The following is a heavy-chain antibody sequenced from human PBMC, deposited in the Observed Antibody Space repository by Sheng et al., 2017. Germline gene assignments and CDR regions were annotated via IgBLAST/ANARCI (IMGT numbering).Heavy chain of an antibody. CDR1: GFTFSDYY. CDR2: ISSSSSYT. Sequence: QVQLVESGGGLVKPGGSLRLSCAASGFTFSDYYMSWIRQAPGKGLEWVSYISSSSSYTNYADSVKGRFTISRDNAKNSLYLQMNSLRAEDTAVYYCAREWDPYYYGSGSIDYWGQGTLVTVSS. CDR3: AREWDPYYYGSGSIDY. V-gene: IGHV3-11*05. J-gene: IGHJ4*02. D-gene: IGHD3-10*01.